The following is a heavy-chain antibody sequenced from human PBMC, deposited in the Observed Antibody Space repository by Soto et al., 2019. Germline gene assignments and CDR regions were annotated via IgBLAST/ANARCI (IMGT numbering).Heavy chain of an antibody. CDR1: GGTLYTYT. D-gene: IGHD5-18*01. J-gene: IGHJ4*02. CDR2: ITPIYPTT. CDR3: ARIPRYSFPTSDDLDS. V-gene: IGHV1-69*13. Sequence: ASVKVSCKASGGTLYTYTFSWVRQAPGQGLEWMGSITPIYPTTNYAEKFQGRLTVTADGSTNTAYMELNSLTSEDTAVYYCARIPRYSFPTSDDLDSWGQGTMSTF.